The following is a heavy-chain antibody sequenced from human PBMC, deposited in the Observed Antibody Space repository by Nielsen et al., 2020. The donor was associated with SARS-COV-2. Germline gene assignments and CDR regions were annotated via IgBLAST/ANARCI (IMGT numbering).Heavy chain of an antibody. V-gene: IGHV3-66*01. CDR3: ARDNWGRMDV. CDR2: IYTDGST. D-gene: IGHD7-27*01. J-gene: IGHJ6*02. Sequence: GESLKISCAASGFTISSSFMRWVRQAAGKGLDWVSVIYTDGSTSYADSVKDRFTVTRDNSKNTLYLQMNSLRAEDTAMYYCARDNWGRMDVWGQGTTVTVSS. CDR1: GFTISSSF.